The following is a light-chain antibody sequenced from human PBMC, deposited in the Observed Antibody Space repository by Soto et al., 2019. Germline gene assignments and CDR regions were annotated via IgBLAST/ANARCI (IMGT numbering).Light chain of an antibody. CDR2: GNS. J-gene: IGLJ2*01. V-gene: IGLV1-40*01. CDR3: QSYDSSLSAPVV. Sequence: QSVLTQPPSVSGAPGQRVTISCTGSSSNIGAGYDVHWYQQLPGTAPKLLIYGNSNRPSGVPDRFSGSKSGTSASLAITVLQAEDEADYYCQSYDSSLSAPVVFGGGTKLTVL. CDR1: SSNIGAGYD.